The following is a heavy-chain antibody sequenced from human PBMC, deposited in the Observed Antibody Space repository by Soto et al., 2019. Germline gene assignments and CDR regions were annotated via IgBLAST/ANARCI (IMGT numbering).Heavy chain of an antibody. V-gene: IGHV4-34*01. Sequence: PSETLSLNCAVYCGSFSGYYWSGVRQPPWKGLEWIGEINHSGSTNYNPSLKSRVTISVDTSKNQFSLKLSSVTAADTAVYYCARGGVLWFGELLEYYGMDVWGQGTTVT. CDR3: ARGGVLWFGELLEYYGMDV. CDR2: INHSGST. D-gene: IGHD3-10*01. CDR1: CGSFSGYY. J-gene: IGHJ6*02.